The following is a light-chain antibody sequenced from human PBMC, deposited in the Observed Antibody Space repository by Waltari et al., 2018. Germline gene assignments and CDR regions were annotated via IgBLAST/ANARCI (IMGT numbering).Light chain of an antibody. CDR2: DVS. V-gene: IGLV2-14*03. CDR3: SSYITSSTLEL. Sequence: QSALTQPASVSGSHGQSITISCTGTTSDIGGSTYVPWYQQHSGKAPNLMIYDVSNRPAGVSNRFSGSKSGNTASLTISGLQAEDEADYYCSSYITSSTLELFGGGTSLTVL. CDR1: TSDIGGSTY. J-gene: IGLJ2*01.